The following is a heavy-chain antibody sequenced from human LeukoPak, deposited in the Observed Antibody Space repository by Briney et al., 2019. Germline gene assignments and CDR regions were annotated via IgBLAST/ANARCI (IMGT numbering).Heavy chain of an antibody. CDR1: GGSFSGYY. CDR2: INHSGSA. J-gene: IGHJ4*02. Sequence: SETLSLTCAVYGGSFSGYYWSWTRQPPGKGLEWIGEINHSGSANYNPSLKSRVTISVDTSKNQFSLKLTSVTAADTAVYYCARISLTGYAPISGYFDYWGQGTLVTVSS. V-gene: IGHV4-34*01. D-gene: IGHD3-9*01. CDR3: ARISLTGYAPISGYFDY.